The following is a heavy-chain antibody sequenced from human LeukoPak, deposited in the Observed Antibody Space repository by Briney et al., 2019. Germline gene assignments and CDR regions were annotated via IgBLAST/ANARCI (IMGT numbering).Heavy chain of an antibody. CDR3: ARDRAYSSVWYYFDS. CDR1: GGSISSYY. Sequence: SSETLCLTCTVSGGSISSYYWSWIRQPPGKGLEWIGYIYYSGSTNYNPSLKSRVTISVDTSKNQFSLKLSSVTTADTAVYYCARDRAYSSVWYYFDSWGQGTVVTVSS. D-gene: IGHD6-19*01. V-gene: IGHV4-59*01. CDR2: IYYSGST. J-gene: IGHJ4*02.